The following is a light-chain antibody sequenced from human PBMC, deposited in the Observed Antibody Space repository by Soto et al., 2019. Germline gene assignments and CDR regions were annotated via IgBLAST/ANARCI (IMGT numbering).Light chain of an antibody. CDR1: QSISNW. CDR2: KAS. J-gene: IGKJ2*01. V-gene: IGKV1-5*03. CDR3: QQYNSS. Sequence: DIQMTQSPSTLSASVGDRVTITCRASQSISNWLAWYQQKPGKDPKLLIYKASNLESGVPSRFSGSGSGTEFTLTISSLQPDDFATYYCQQYNSSFGQGTKLEIK.